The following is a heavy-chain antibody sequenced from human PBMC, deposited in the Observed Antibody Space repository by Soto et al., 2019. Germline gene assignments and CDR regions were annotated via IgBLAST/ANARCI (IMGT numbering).Heavy chain of an antibody. CDR1: GYSFTSYW. Sequence: GESLKISCKGSGYSFTSYWIGWVRQMPGKGLEWMGIIYPGDSDTRYSPSFQGQVTISADKSISTAYLQWSSLKASDTAMYYCARSAYYDFWSGFRPPDYYYYGMDVWGQGTTVTVSS. D-gene: IGHD3-3*01. CDR3: ARSAYYDFWSGFRPPDYYYYGMDV. CDR2: IYPGDSDT. J-gene: IGHJ6*02. V-gene: IGHV5-51*01.